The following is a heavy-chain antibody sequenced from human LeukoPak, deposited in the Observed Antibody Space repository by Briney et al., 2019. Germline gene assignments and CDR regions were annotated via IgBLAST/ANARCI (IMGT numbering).Heavy chain of an antibody. CDR3: ARGVGYCSSTSCCGSNWIDP. D-gene: IGHD2-2*01. CDR2: MNPNSGNT. Sequence: ASVKVSCKASGYTFTSYDINWVRQATGQGLEWMGWMNPNSGNTGYAQKFQGRVTITRNTSISTAYMELSSLRSEDTAVYYCARGVGYCSSTSCCGSNWIDPWGQGTLVTVSS. V-gene: IGHV1-8*03. J-gene: IGHJ5*02. CDR1: GYTFTSYD.